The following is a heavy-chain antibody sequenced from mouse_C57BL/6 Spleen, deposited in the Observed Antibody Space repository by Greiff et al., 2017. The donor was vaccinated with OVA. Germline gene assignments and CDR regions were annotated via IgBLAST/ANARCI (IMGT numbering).Heavy chain of an antibody. CDR3: ARSGYSNYEFAY. Sequence: QVQLKQSGPELVKPGASVKISCKASGYAFSSSWMNWVKQRPGKGLEWIGRIYPGDGDTNYNGKFKGKATLTADKSSSTAYMQLSSLTSEDSAVYFCARSGYSNYEFAYWGQGTLVTVSA. V-gene: IGHV1-82*01. CDR1: GYAFSSSW. D-gene: IGHD2-5*01. J-gene: IGHJ3*01. CDR2: IYPGDGDT.